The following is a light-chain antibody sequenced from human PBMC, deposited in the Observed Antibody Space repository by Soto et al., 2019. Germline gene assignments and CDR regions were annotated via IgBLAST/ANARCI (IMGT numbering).Light chain of an antibody. CDR2: DAS. Sequence: DIVMTQSPDILSLSPGERGTLSCRASQSVANNVAWYQQKPGQTPRLLIYDASTRATGIPARFSGSGSGTEFTLPISGLQSEDFTIYYCQQYNQWPPFTFGPGTKVDIK. CDR3: QQYNQWPPFT. V-gene: IGKV3-15*01. CDR1: QSVANN. J-gene: IGKJ3*01.